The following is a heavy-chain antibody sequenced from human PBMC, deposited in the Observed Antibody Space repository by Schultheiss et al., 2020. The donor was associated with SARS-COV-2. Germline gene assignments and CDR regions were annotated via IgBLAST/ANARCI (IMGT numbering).Heavy chain of an antibody. CDR2: IYHSGST. J-gene: IGHJ4*02. D-gene: IGHD4-17*01. V-gene: IGHV4-59*12. CDR3: ASYSYGDYCSFDY. Sequence: SETLSLTCTVSGGSISSYYWSWIRQPPGKGLEWIGSIYHSGSTYYNPSLKSRVTISVDTSKNQFSLKLSSVTAADTAVYYCASYSYGDYCSFDYWGQGTLVTVSS. CDR1: GGSISSYY.